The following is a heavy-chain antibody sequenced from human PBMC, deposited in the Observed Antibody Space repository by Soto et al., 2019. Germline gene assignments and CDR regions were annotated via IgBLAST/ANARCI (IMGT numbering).Heavy chain of an antibody. CDR3: ARHPATDIVVVVAATSGMDV. J-gene: IGHJ6*02. CDR2: IYPGDSYT. V-gene: IGHV5-51*01. Sequence: PGESLKISCKGSGYSFTIYWIGWVRQMPGKGLEWMGIIYPGDSYTNYSPSFQGHVTISADKSISTAYLQWSSLKASDTAMYYCARHPATDIVVVVAATSGMDVWGQGTTVTVSS. D-gene: IGHD2-15*01. CDR1: GYSFTIYW.